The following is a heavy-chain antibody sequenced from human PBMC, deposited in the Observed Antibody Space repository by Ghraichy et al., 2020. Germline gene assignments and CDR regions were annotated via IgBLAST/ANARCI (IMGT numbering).Heavy chain of an antibody. V-gene: IGHV3-20*01. CDR3: VRLGPGSNFGDKYMDV. J-gene: IGHJ6*03. Sequence: GGSLRLSCAASGFSLDTYGMSWVRQAPGKGLEWVSGINWSGGSAGYADSVKGRFTISRDNAKSSLYLQMNSLRVEDTALYHCVRLGPGSNFGDKYMDVWGKGITVTVYS. CDR1: GFSLDTYG. CDR2: INWSGGSA. D-gene: IGHD2-21*02.